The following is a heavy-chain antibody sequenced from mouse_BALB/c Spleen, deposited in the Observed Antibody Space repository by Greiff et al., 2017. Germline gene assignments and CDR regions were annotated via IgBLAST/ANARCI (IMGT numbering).Heavy chain of an antibody. CDR1: GFSLTSYG. Sequence: VQGVESGPGLVAPSQSLSITCTVSGFSLTSYGVHWVRQPPGKGLEWLGVIWAGGSTNYNSALMSRLSISKDNSKSQVFLKMNSLQTDDTAMYYCARDEGDVGYFDYWGQGTTLTVSS. CDR2: IWAGGST. D-gene: IGHD3-3*01. J-gene: IGHJ2*01. V-gene: IGHV2-9*02. CDR3: ARDEGDVGYFDY.